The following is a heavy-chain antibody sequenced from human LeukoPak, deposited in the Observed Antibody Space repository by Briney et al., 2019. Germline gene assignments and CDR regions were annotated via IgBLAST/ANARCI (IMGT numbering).Heavy chain of an antibody. CDR1: GFTFSSYA. D-gene: IGHD5-18*01. Sequence: QSGRSLRLSCAASGFTFSSYAMHWVRQAPGKGLEWVAVISYDGSNKYYADSVKGRFTTSRDNSKNTLYLQMNSLRAEDTAVYYCAREITTAMVKYYFDYWGQGTLVTVSS. CDR3: AREITTAMVKYYFDY. J-gene: IGHJ4*02. V-gene: IGHV3-30-3*01. CDR2: ISYDGSNK.